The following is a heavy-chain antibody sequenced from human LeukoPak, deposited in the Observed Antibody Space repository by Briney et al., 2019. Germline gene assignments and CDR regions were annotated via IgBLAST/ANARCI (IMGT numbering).Heavy chain of an antibody. Sequence: SETLSLTCTVSGGSITSNYWSWIRQPPGKGLEYIGYIFYSGRTNYNPSLKSRVTISVDTSKNWFSLRLTSATAADTAVYYCARDHSSASYTYYYYYMDVWGKGTTVTVSS. D-gene: IGHD1-26*01. CDR1: GGSITSNY. CDR2: IFYSGRT. V-gene: IGHV4-59*12. J-gene: IGHJ6*03. CDR3: ARDHSSASYTYYYYYMDV.